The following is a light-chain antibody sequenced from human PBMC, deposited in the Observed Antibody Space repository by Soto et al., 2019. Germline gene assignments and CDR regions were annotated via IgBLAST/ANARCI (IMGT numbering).Light chain of an antibody. CDR2: DAS. J-gene: IGKJ1*01. CDR1: QSLSSW. CDR3: QQSYSTPRT. Sequence: IQMTQSPSTLSASVGDRVTITCRASQSLSSWLAWYQQKPGKAPKLLIYDASSLESGVPSRFSGSGSGTEFTLTINTLQPEDFATYYCQQSYSTPRTFGQGTKVDIK. V-gene: IGKV1-5*01.